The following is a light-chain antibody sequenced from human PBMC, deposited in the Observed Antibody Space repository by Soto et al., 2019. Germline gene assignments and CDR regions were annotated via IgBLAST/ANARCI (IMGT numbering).Light chain of an antibody. J-gene: IGKJ2*01. CDR2: GAF. V-gene: IGKV3-20*01. Sequence: EIVLTQSPGTLSLSPGERASLSCRASQSVSNNSLAWYQQKPGQPPRLLISGAFSRATGIPDRFSGSGSETDFTLTISRLEPEDFAVYYCHQYATPSYTFGQGTKLEI. CDR1: QSVSNNS. CDR3: HQYATPSYT.